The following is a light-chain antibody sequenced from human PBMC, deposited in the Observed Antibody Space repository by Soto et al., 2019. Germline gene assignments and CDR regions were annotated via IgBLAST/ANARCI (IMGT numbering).Light chain of an antibody. CDR2: RNN. J-gene: IGLJ7*01. CDR1: SSNIGRNS. Sequence: QSVLTQPPSASGTPGQRVTISCSGSSSNIGRNSVYWYQQLPGTAPKLLIYRNNQRPSGVPDRFSGSKSGTSASLAISGLRSDEDAYYYCASWDDSLSEVFGGGTKLTVL. CDR3: ASWDDSLSEV. V-gene: IGLV1-47*01.